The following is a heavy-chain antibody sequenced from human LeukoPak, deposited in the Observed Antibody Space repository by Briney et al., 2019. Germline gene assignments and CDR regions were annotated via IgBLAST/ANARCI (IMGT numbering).Heavy chain of an antibody. CDR2: IYYSGST. Sequence: SETLSLTCTVSGGSISSYYWSWIRQPPGKGLEWIGYIYYSGSTNYNPSLKSRVTISVDTSKNQFSLKLSSVTAADTAVYYCARGAGTMVRGVIRSRSYYYTDVWGKGTTVTVSS. V-gene: IGHV4-59*12. J-gene: IGHJ6*03. CDR1: GGSISSYY. D-gene: IGHD3-10*01. CDR3: ARGAGTMVRGVIRSRSYYYTDV.